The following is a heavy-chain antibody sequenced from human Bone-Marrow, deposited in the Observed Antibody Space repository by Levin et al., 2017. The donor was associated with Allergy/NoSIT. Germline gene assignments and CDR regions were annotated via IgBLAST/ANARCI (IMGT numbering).Heavy chain of an antibody. V-gene: IGHV5-10-1*01. D-gene: IGHD2-15*01. J-gene: IGHJ4*02. CDR3: AENAAFCTSSSCPDDS. Sequence: GESLKISCKGSGYSFTKYWITWVRQMPGKGLEWMGRIDPSDSYTNYSPSFQGHVTMSVDKSISTAFLQWSSLKASDTAIYYCAENAAFCTSSSCPDDSWGQGTLVTVSS. CDR2: IDPSDSYT. CDR1: GYSFTKYW.